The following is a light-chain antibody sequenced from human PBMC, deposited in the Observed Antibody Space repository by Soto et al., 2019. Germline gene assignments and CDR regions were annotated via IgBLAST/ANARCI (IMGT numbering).Light chain of an antibody. CDR3: QQYNNWPPVT. CDR1: QSIDNN. V-gene: IGKV3-15*01. Sequence: EIVLTQSPGTLSLSPGERVTLSCRASQSIDNNHLAWYQQKPGQAPRLLIHGTSTRATGIPARFSGSGSGTEFTLTISSLQSEDFAVYFCQQYNNWPPVTFGPGTKVDI. J-gene: IGKJ3*01. CDR2: GTS.